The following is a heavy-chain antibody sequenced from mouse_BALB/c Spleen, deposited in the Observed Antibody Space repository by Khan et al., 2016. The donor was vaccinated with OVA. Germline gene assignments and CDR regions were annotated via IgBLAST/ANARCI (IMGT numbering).Heavy chain of an antibody. D-gene: IGHD2-1*01. J-gene: IGHJ1*01. CDR1: GSSIPSDYA. V-gene: IGHV3-2*02. Sequence: EVQLQESGPGLVKPSQSLALTCTVSGSSIPSDYAWNWIRQFPGSKLEWMGYISNSGNTSYNPSLKSRITITRDTSKNQFFLQLNSVTTEDTATYDCARDGNGYFDVWGAGTTVTVSS. CDR3: ARDGNGYFDV. CDR2: ISNSGNT.